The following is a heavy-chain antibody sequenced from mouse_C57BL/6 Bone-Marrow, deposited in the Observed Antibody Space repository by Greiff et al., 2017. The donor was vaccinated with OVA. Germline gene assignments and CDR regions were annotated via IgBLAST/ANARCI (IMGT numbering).Heavy chain of an antibody. CDR1: GYTFTSYW. CDR2: IYPGSGST. V-gene: IGHV1-55*01. Sequence: QVQLQQPGAELVKPGASVKMSCKASGYTFTSYWITWVKQRPGQGLEWIGDIYPGSGSTNYNEKFKSKATLTVDTSSSTAYMQLISLTSDDSAVYYCARSITPFFDYWGQGTTLTVSS. J-gene: IGHJ2*01. CDR3: ARSITPFFDY. D-gene: IGHD1-1*01.